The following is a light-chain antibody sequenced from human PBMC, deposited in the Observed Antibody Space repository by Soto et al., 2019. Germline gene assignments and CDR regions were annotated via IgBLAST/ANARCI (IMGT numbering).Light chain of an antibody. CDR1: QSVGNNQ. V-gene: IGKV3-20*01. Sequence: EIVLTQSPGTLSLSPGERATLSCRASQSVGNNQLAWYQQKPGQAPRLLIYGASSRAAGIPDRFGGSGSGTDFTLTISSLQPEDFATYYCLQDYNYPLTFGGGTKVDI. CDR2: GAS. J-gene: IGKJ4*01. CDR3: LQDYNYPLT.